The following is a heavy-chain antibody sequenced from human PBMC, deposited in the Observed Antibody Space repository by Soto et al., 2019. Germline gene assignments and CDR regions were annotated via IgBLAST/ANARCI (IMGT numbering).Heavy chain of an antibody. V-gene: IGHV1-18*04. CDR3: ARDEGIRGFDS. CDR1: GYTFSNYG. J-gene: IGHJ4*02. Sequence: QVQLVQSGDEVKKSGASVKVSCKASGYTFSNYGVSWVRQAPGQGLEWMGWISGYNGLTAYAQNVQGRVTMTIDTPTRTVFMELTSVRSNDTAVYYCARDEGIRGFDSWGQGTLVTVSS. D-gene: IGHD3-10*01. CDR2: ISGYNGLT.